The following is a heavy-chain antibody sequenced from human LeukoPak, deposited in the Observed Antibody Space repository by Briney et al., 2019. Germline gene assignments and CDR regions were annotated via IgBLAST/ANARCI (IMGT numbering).Heavy chain of an antibody. CDR3: ARDASEYYDSSGGIFDY. J-gene: IGHJ4*02. Sequence: SETLSLTCTVSGGSISSYYWSWIRQPPGKGLEWIGYIYYSGSTNYNPSLKSRVTISVDTSKNQFSLKLSSVTAADTAVYYCARDASEYYDSSGGIFDYWGQGTLVTVSS. D-gene: IGHD3-22*01. V-gene: IGHV4-59*01. CDR1: GGSISSYY. CDR2: IYYSGST.